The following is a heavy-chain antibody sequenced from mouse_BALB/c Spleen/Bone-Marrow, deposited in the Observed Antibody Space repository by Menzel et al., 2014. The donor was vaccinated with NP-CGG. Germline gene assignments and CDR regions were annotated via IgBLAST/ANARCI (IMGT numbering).Heavy chain of an antibody. J-gene: IGHJ4*01. V-gene: IGHV1S41*01. Sequence: DLVKPGASVKLSCKASGYTFTNFWINWIKQRPGQGLEWIGRIAPGTGTTYYNEMFKGKATLTVDTSSSTAYIQPSSLSSEDSAVYFCARYDYVMDYWGQGTSVTVSS. CDR3: ARYDYVMDY. CDR2: IAPGTGTT. D-gene: IGHD2-3*01. CDR1: GYTFTNFW.